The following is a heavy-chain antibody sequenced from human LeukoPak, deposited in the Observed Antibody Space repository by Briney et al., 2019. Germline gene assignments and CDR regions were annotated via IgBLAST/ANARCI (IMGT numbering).Heavy chain of an antibody. Sequence: GASVKVSCKTSGYTFTTYAMHWVSQAPGQGLEYMGWINAANGHTKYSQKFRGRVTFTTDTSASTAYMDLSSLTSEDTAVYYRARPYIANRDWLDPWGQGTLVTVSS. V-gene: IGHV1-3*01. D-gene: IGHD2-15*01. CDR1: GYTFTTYA. J-gene: IGHJ5*02. CDR2: INAANGHT. CDR3: ARPYIANRDWLDP.